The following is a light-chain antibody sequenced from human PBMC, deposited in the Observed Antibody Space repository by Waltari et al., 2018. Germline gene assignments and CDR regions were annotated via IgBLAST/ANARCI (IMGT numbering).Light chain of an antibody. Sequence: EIVLTQSPGTLSLSPGERATLSCRPSQSLTSNYVAWYQQKPGQAPRLLIHAAYRRATDVPDRSSGSVSGTDFTLTISRVEPEDFAVYYCQQYDSLPRTFGGGT. V-gene: IGKV3-20*01. CDR2: AAY. CDR1: QSLTSNY. CDR3: QQYDSLPRT. J-gene: IGKJ4*01.